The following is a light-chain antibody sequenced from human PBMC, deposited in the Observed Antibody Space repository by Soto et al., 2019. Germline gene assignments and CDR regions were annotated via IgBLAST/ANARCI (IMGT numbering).Light chain of an antibody. CDR2: AAS. Sequence: DIQMTQSPSSLSASVGDRVTITCRASQTITNYLNWYQQKPGKAPKLLIYAASTLLSGVPSRFSGGGSGTDFTLTIDSLQPEDFATYCCQQSYSSSWTFGQGTKVEIK. V-gene: IGKV1-39*01. CDR1: QTITNY. CDR3: QQSYSSSWT. J-gene: IGKJ1*01.